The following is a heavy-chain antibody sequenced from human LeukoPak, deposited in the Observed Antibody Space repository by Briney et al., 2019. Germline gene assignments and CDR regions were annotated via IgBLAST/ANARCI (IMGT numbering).Heavy chain of an antibody. CDR1: GYTFTSYY. CDR3: ARDRGDGYNSGYFGY. Sequence: ASVKVSCKASGYTFTSYYMHWVRQAPGQGLEWMGIINPSGGSTSYAQKFQGRVTMTRDTSTSTVYMELSSLRSEDTAVYYCARDRGDGYNSGYFGYWGQGTLVTVSS. D-gene: IGHD5-24*01. J-gene: IGHJ4*02. V-gene: IGHV1-46*01. CDR2: INPSGGST.